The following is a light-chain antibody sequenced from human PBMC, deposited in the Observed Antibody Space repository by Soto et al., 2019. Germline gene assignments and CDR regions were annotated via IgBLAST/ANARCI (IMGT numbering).Light chain of an antibody. V-gene: IGLV2-14*02. CDR2: EDT. CDR3: SSYAGSKNLYV. Sequence: QSALTQPASVSGSPGQSITISCTGPSSDVGGSKVVSWYQHHPGKAPKLIIYEDTKRPSGVSTRFSGSKSGNTASLTISGLQAEDEADYYCSSYAGSKNLYVFGTGTKLTVL. J-gene: IGLJ1*01. CDR1: SSDVGGSKV.